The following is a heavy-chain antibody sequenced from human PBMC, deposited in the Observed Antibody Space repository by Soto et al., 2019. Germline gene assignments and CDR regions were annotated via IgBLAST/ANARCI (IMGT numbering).Heavy chain of an antibody. J-gene: IGHJ4*02. V-gene: IGHV4-39*01. CDR1: GGSISSSSYY. CDR2: IYYSGST. Sequence: SETLSLTCTVSGGSISSSSYYWGWIRQPPGKGLEWIGSIYYSGSTYYNPSLKSRVTISVDTSKNQFSLKLSSVTAADTAVYYCARPSGTYLYYYDYWGQGTLVTVSS. D-gene: IGHD1-26*01. CDR3: ARPSGTYLYYYDY.